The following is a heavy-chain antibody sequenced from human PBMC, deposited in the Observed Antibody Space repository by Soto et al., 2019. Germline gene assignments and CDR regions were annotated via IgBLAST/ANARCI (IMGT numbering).Heavy chain of an antibody. CDR3: AKDDNYYDSSGYYSPFFDY. J-gene: IGHJ4*02. CDR1: GFTFTIYG. D-gene: IGHD3-22*01. V-gene: IGHV3-30*18. CDR2: ISYDGSNQ. Sequence: PGGSLRLSCAASGFTFTIYGMHWVRQAPGKGLEWVAVISYDGSNQHYADSVKGRFTISRDNSKNTLYLQMDSLRTEDTAVYYCAKDDNYYDSSGYYSPFFDYWGQGTLVTVSS.